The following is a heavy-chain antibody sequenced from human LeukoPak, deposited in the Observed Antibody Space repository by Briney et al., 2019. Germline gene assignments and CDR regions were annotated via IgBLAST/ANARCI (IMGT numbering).Heavy chain of an antibody. Sequence: GGSLRLSCAASGFTFSSYGMHRVRQAPGKGLEWVAVIWYDGSNKYYADSVKGRFTISRDNSKNTLYLQMNSLRAEDTAVYYCARESGYRGHGMDVWGQGTTVTVSS. CDR3: ARESGYRGHGMDV. CDR2: IWYDGSNK. CDR1: GFTFSSYG. V-gene: IGHV3-33*01. J-gene: IGHJ6*02. D-gene: IGHD5-12*01.